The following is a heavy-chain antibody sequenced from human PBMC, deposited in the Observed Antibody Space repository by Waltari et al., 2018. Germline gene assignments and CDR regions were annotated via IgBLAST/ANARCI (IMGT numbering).Heavy chain of an antibody. CDR1: GFTFSSYA. CDR3: ARDGGDYPKRRAFDI. V-gene: IGHV3-30-3*01. J-gene: IGHJ3*02. CDR2: ISYDGSNR. Sequence: AASGFTFSSYAMHWVRQAPGKGLEWVAVISYDGSNRYYADPVKGRFTISRDNSKNTLYLQMNSLGAEDTAVYYCARDGGDYPKRRAFDIWGQGTMGTVSS. D-gene: IGHD4-17*01.